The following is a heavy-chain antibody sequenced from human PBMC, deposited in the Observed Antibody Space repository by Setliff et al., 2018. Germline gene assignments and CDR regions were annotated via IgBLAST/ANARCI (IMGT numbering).Heavy chain of an antibody. D-gene: IGHD6-13*01. CDR3: ARGSASRYSSSLWSSPQWLFDY. J-gene: IGHJ4*02. Sequence: SETLSLTCAVYGGSFSGYYWSWIRQPPGKGLEWIGEINHSGSTNYNPSLKSRVTISVDTSKNQFSLKLSSVTAADTAVYYCARGSASRYSSSLWSSPQWLFDYWGQGTLVTVSS. V-gene: IGHV4-34*01. CDR2: INHSGST. CDR1: GGSFSGYY.